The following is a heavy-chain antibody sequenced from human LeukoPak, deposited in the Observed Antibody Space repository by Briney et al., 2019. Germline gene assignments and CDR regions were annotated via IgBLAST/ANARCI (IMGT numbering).Heavy chain of an antibody. CDR2: IYYSGST. Sequence: TASETLSLTCTVSGGSISSYYWSWIRQPPGKGLEWIGNIYYSGSTNYNPSLKSRVTISVDTSKNQFSLKLSSVTAADTAVYYCARGGSSSWYPLAPDAFDIWGQGTMVTVSS. CDR3: ARGGSSSWYPLAPDAFDI. J-gene: IGHJ3*02. V-gene: IGHV4-59*01. D-gene: IGHD6-13*01. CDR1: GGSISSYY.